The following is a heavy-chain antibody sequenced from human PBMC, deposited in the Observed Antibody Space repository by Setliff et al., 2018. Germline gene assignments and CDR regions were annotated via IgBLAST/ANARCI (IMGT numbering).Heavy chain of an antibody. CDR1: GFTFSSFW. CDR2: INPGGSEE. CDR3: ASATGY. V-gene: IGHV3-7*01. Sequence: GGSLRLSCAASGFTFSSFWMAWVRQSPGRGLEWVANINPGGSEEYYLDSVKGRFTISRDNAKTSLYLLMNSLRADDTAVYFCASATGYWGQGILVTVSS. J-gene: IGHJ4*02.